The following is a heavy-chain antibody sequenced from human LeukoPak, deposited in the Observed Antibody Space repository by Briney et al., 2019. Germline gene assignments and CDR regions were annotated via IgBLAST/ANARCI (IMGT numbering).Heavy chain of an antibody. CDR1: GYTFTGYY. CDR2: INPNSGGT. CDR3: AREVAGYYYDSSGYVQ. V-gene: IGHV1-2*02. J-gene: IGHJ4*02. D-gene: IGHD3-22*01. Sequence: ASVKVSCTASGYTFTGYYMHWVRQAPGQGLEWMGWINPNSGGTNYAQKFQGRVTMTRDTSISTAYMELSRLRSDDTAVYYCAREVAGYYYDSSGYVQWGQGTLVTVSS.